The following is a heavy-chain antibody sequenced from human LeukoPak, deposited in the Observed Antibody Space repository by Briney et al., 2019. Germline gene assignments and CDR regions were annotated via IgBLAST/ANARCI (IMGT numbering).Heavy chain of an antibody. CDR3: ARAHRGEQLVSIFILYNWFDP. CDR1: GYTFTSYG. J-gene: IGHJ5*02. D-gene: IGHD6-13*01. Sequence: ASVKVSCTASGYTFTSYGISWVRRAPGQGLEWMGWISAYNGNTNYAQKLQGRVTMTTDTSTSTAYMELRSLRSDDTAVYYCARAHRGEQLVSIFILYNWFDPWGQGTLVTVSS. CDR2: ISAYNGNT. V-gene: IGHV1-18*01.